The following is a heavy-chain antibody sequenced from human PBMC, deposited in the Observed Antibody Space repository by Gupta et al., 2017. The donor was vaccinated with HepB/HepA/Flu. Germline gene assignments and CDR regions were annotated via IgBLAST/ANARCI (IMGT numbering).Heavy chain of an antibody. CDR1: GDSISSNSAS. J-gene: IGHJ4*02. CDR3: ARETNFHDSSGLDY. V-gene: IGHV6-1*01. CDR2: TYYRSKWFN. D-gene: IGHD3-22*01. Sequence: QVQLQQSGPGLVKPSQTLSLTCAISGDSISSNSASWNWIRQSPSRGLEWLGRTYYRSKWFNDYEVSVKSRITINADTSKNQFSLQLNSVTPEDTAVYYCARETNFHDSSGLDYWGQGTLVTGSS.